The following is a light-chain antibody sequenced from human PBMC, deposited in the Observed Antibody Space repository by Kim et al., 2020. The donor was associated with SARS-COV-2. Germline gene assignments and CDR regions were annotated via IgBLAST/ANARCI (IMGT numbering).Light chain of an antibody. CDR1: QRVSSY. CDR3: QQRSNWPVT. J-gene: IGKJ5*01. CDR2: EAS. V-gene: IGKV3-11*01. Sequence: LSPGERATLSCRASQRVSSYLAWYQQKPGQAPRLLIYEASNRATGIPARFSGSGSGTDFTLTISSLEPEDFAVYYCQQRSNWPVTFGQGTRLEIK.